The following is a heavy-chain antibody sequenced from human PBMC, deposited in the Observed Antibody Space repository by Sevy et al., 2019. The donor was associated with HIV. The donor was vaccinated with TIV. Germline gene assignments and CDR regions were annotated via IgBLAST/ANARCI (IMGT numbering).Heavy chain of an antibody. CDR3: ARDGQGYSSSSGDYYYNGMDV. V-gene: IGHV1-18*04. D-gene: IGHD6-6*01. CDR2: ISAYNNKT. CDR1: GYTFTSYG. J-gene: IGHJ6*02. Sequence: ASVKVSCKASGYTFTSYGITWVRQAPGQGLEWMGWISAYNNKTNFSQKFQDKFTMTTDTSTNTAYLELRSLTSDDTAGYYCARDGQGYSSSSGDYYYNGMDVWGQGTTVTVSS.